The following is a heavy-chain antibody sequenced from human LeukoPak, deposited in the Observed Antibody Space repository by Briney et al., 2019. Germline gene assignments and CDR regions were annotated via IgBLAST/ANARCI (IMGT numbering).Heavy chain of an antibody. CDR1: GFTFSSYS. CDR2: ISSSSSTI. CDR3: AGSVDTAMVIDY. J-gene: IGHJ4*02. D-gene: IGHD5-18*01. V-gene: IGHV3-21*04. Sequence: GGSLRLSCAASGFTFSSYSMNWVRQAPGKGLEWVSSISSSSSTIYYADSVKGRFTISRDNAKNSLYLQMNSLRAEDTAVYYCAGSVDTAMVIDYWGQGTLVTVSS.